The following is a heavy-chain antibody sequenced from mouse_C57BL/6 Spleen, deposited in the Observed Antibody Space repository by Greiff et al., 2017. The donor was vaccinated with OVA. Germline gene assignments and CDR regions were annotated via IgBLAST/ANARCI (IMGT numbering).Heavy chain of an antibody. CDR3: AQIRETADYFDY. D-gene: IGHD4-1*01. CDR1: GYTFTSYW. V-gene: IGHV1-7*01. J-gene: IGHJ2*01. CDR2: INPSSGYT. Sequence: VMLVESGAELAKPGASVKLSCKASGYTFTSYWMHWVKQRPGQGLEWIGYINPSSGYTKYNQKFKDKATLTADKSSSTAYMQLSSLTYEDSAVYYCAQIRETADYFDYWGQGTTLTVSS.